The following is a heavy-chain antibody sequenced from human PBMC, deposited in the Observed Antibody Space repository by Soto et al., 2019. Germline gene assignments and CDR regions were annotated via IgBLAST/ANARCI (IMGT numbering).Heavy chain of an antibody. CDR2: MNPDGSQT. V-gene: IGHV3-7*01. CDR1: GFTYSNYW. D-gene: IGHD3-3*01. CDR3: AREPRVLAY. J-gene: IGHJ1*01. Sequence: EVPLVESGGGVVQPGGSLRLSCVVSGFTYSNYWMAWVRQVPGKGLEWVAYMNPDGSQTFYVDSVKGRFTISRDNAKNSLYLQISSLTIEDTAVYYCAREPRVLAYWGQGTLVTVSS.